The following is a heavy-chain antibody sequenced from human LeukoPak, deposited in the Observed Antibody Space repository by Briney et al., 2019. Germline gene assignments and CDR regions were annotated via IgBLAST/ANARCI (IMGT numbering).Heavy chain of an antibody. CDR3: ARAGYFDWLFLPTRGRKFDY. D-gene: IGHD3-9*01. CDR2: INHSGST. V-gene: IGHV4-34*01. Sequence: SETLSLTCAVYGGSFSGYYWSWIRQPPGKGLEWIGEINHSGSTNYNPSLKSRVTISVDTSKNQFSLKLSSVTAADTAVYYCARAGYFDWLFLPTRGRKFDYWGQGTLVTVSS. CDR1: GGSFSGYY. J-gene: IGHJ4*02.